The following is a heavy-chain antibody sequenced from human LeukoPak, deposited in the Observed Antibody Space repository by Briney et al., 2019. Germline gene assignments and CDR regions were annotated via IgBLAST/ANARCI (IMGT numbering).Heavy chain of an antibody. D-gene: IGHD1-26*01. J-gene: IGHJ3*02. CDR2: ITGNGGSI. CDR1: GFTFRANG. Sequence: WRPLRLSCVASGFTFRANGMNWVRQAPGKGLEWVSGITGNGGSISYADSVKGRFAISRDNTKNSLYLQMTSLKVEDTALYYCVKDGSYIAFDIWGLGTMVTVSS. CDR3: VKDGSYIAFDI. V-gene: IGHV3-20*04.